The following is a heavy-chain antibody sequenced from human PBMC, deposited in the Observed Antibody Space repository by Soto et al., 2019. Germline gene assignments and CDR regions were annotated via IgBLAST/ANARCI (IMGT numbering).Heavy chain of an antibody. Sequence: GASVKVSCKASGGTFDNYAVSWVRQAPGQGLEWMGGIIPMFETVNYAQRFQGRLTIAADESTSTAYMELTSLTSADAAIYFCPRGLRTGNYGMDVWGQGTTVTVSS. J-gene: IGHJ6*02. V-gene: IGHV1-69*13. CDR2: IIPMFETV. CDR1: GGTFDNYA. CDR3: PRGLRTGNYGMDV. D-gene: IGHD2-15*01.